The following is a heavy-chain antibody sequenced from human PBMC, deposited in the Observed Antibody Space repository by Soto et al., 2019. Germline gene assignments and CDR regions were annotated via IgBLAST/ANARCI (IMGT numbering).Heavy chain of an antibody. CDR1: GGSISGGYY. CDR2: IYYSGSP. D-gene: IGHD2-2*01. V-gene: IGHV4-31*03. Sequence: PSETLSLTCTVSGGSISGGYYWSWIRQHPGKGLEWIGYIYYSGSPYYNPSLKGRVTISVDTSKNQFSLKLSSVTAADTAVYYCAGIVVVPPTMGWFDPWGQGTLVTVSS. J-gene: IGHJ5*02. CDR3: AGIVVVPPTMGWFDP.